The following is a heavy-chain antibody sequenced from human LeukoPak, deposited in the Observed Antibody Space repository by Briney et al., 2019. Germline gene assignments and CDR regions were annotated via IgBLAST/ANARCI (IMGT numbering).Heavy chain of an antibody. CDR3: ARTNTHYPLYWFDP. CDR1: GGSISSGGYY. D-gene: IGHD2-2*02. CDR2: IYYSGST. J-gene: IGHJ5*02. Sequence: SETLSLTCTVSGGSISSGGYYWSWIRQHPGKGLEWIGYIYYSGSTYYNPSLKSRVTIPVDTSKNQFSLKLNSVTPEDTAVYYCARTNTHYPLYWFDPWGQGTLVTVSS. V-gene: IGHV4-31*03.